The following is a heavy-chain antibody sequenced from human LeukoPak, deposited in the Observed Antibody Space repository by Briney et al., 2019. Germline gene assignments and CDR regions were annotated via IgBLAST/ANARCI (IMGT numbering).Heavy chain of an antibody. Sequence: GGSLRLSCVASGFTFSSRDWMTWVRQAPGKGLEWVANIKQDGSEKNYVDSVKGRFTISRDNAKNSVDLQMNSLRAEDTAVYYCARDLLTGYYMIDYWGQGTLVTVSS. CDR3: ARDLLTGYYMIDY. CDR1: GFTFSSRDW. V-gene: IGHV3-7*01. D-gene: IGHD3-9*01. J-gene: IGHJ4*02. CDR2: IKQDGSEK.